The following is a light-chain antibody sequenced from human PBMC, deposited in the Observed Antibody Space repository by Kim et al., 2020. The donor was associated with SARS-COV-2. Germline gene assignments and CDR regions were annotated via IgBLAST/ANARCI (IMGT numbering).Light chain of an antibody. CDR3: QQYRSSPPIT. CDR2: GAS. V-gene: IGKV3-20*01. CDR1: QVVSSSS. J-gene: IGKJ5*01. Sequence: PGETPPRSCRASQVVSSSSLAWYQQKPGQAPRLLIYGASTRATGIPDRFSGSGSGTDFTLTISRLEPEDFAVYYCQQYRSSPPITFGQGTRLEIK.